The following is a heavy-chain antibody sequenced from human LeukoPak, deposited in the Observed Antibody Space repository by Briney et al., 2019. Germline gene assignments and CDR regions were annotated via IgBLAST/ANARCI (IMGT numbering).Heavy chain of an antibody. CDR3: ARDRLAFCSSTSCREAFDV. CDR1: GFTFSSYA. V-gene: IGHV3-23*01. Sequence: PGGSLRLSCAASGFTFSSYAMSWVRQAPGKGLEWVSAISGSDGGTYYADSVKGRFTISRDNSKNTLYLQMGSLRAEDMAVYFCARDRLAFCSSTSCREAFDVWGQGTMVTVSS. J-gene: IGHJ3*01. D-gene: IGHD2-2*01. CDR2: ISGSDGGT.